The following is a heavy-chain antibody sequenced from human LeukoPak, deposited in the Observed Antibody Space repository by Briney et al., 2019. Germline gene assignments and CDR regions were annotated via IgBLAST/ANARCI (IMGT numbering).Heavy chain of an antibody. Sequence: GGSLRLSCAASGFTFSSYAMSWVRQAPGKGLEWVSAISGSGGSTYYADSVKGRFTISRDNSKNTLYLQMNSLRAEDTAVYYCAKEGDPNDLTDILTGYFLPNYYYGMDVWGQGTTVTVSS. J-gene: IGHJ6*02. V-gene: IGHV3-23*01. CDR2: ISGSGGST. CDR1: GFTFSSYA. CDR3: AKEGDPNDLTDILTGYFLPNYYYGMDV. D-gene: IGHD3-9*01.